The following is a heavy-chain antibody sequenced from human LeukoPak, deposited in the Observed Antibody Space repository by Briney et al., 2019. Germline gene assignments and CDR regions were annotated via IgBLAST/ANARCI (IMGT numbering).Heavy chain of an antibody. D-gene: IGHD6-13*01. CDR3: ARLAAAGTTDFDY. CDR1: GFTFSSYA. J-gene: IGHJ4*02. V-gene: IGHV3-30-3*01. CDR2: ISYDGSNK. Sequence: PGGSLRISCAASGFTFSSYAMHWVRQAPGKGLEWVAVISYDGSNKYYADSVKGRFTISRDNSKNTLYLQMNSLRAEDTAVYYCARLAAAGTTDFDYWGQGTLVTVSS.